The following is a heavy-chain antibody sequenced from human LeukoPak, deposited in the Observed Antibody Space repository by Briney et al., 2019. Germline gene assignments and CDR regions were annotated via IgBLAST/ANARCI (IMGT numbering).Heavy chain of an antibody. D-gene: IGHD3-10*01. CDR3: AREPYGSGTFDY. CDR2: IYYSGST. CDR1: GGSISSGDYY. Sequence: SETLSLTCTVSGGSISSGDYYWSWIRQPPGKSLEWIGYIYYSGSTNYNPSLKSRVTISVDTSKNQFSLKLSSVTAADTAEYYCAREPYGSGTFDYWGQGTLVTVSA. J-gene: IGHJ4*02. V-gene: IGHV4-61*08.